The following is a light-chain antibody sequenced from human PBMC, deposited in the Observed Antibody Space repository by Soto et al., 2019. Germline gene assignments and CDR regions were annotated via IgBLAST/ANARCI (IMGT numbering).Light chain of an antibody. V-gene: IGKV1-27*01. CDR1: QGIRGW. Sequence: DMKMTQSPSSMSAFIGDGVTIXXRASQGIRGWLAWYQLKPGKAPKSXIYATSTLQDGVPSRLSGSGSGTDFTLTISSLQPEDVATYYCQKYNSAPLTFGGGTKVDIK. J-gene: IGKJ4*01. CDR2: ATS. CDR3: QKYNSAPLT.